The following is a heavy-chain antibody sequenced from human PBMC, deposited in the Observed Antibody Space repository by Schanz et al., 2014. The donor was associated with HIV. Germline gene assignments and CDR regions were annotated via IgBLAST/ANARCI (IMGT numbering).Heavy chain of an antibody. Sequence: VQLLESGGGLVQPGGSLRLSCAASRFTFSSFAMGWVRQAPGKGLEWVAVISYDGSNKYYADSVKGRFTISRDNSKNTLYLQMNSLRGEDTAVYYCATAAVTDYSDNWGQGTLVTVSS. D-gene: IGHD4-17*01. CDR2: ISYDGSNK. V-gene: IGHV3-30*03. J-gene: IGHJ4*02. CDR3: ATAAVTDYSDN. CDR1: RFTFSSFA.